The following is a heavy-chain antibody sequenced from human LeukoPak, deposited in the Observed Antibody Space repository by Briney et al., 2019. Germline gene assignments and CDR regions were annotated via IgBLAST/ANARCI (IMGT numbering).Heavy chain of an antibody. J-gene: IGHJ4*02. D-gene: IGHD2/OR15-2a*01. CDR1: GFTFSSYA. CDR2: ISGSGGST. V-gene: IGHV3-23*01. Sequence: GGSLRLSCAASGFTFSSYAMSWVRQAPGKGLEWVSAISGSGGSTYYADSVKGRFTISRDNAKNSLYLQMNSLRAEDTAVYYCVRDNPRCCGVIPSNIDDYWGQGTLVTVSS. CDR3: VRDNPRCCGVIPSNIDDY.